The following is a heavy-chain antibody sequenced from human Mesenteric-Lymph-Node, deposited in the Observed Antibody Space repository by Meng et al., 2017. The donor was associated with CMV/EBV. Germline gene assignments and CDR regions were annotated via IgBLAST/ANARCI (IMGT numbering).Heavy chain of an antibody. CDR2: IWYDGSNK. V-gene: IGHV3-33*06. D-gene: IGHD2-8*01. J-gene: IGHJ6*02. CDR3: AKELGYCTNGVCYNYYYYGMDV. Sequence: GESLKISCAASGFTFSSYGMHWVRQAPGKGLEWVAVIWYDGSNKYYADSVKGRFTISRDNSKNTLYLQMNSLRAEDTAVYYCAKELGYCTNGVCYNYYYYGMDVWGQGTTVTVSS. CDR1: GFTFSSYG.